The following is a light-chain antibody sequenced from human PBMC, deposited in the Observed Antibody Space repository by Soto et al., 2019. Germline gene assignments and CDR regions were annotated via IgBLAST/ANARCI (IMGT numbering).Light chain of an antibody. J-gene: IGKJ1*01. CDR2: GAS. V-gene: IGKV3-20*01. CDR3: QQYDSSPKT. Sequence: EIVVTQSAGTLCXSPGXSXXPXXXXSQSVSSSYLAWYQQKPGQAPRLLIYGASSRATGIPDRFSGSGSGTDFTLTISRLEPEDFAVYYCQQYDSSPKTFGQGTKVDIK. CDR1: QSVSSSY.